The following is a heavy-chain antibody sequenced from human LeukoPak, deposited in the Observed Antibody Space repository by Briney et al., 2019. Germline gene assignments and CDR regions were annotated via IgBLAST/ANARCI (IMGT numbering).Heavy chain of an antibody. CDR3: ARERGYSSSFCPGY. J-gene: IGHJ4*02. V-gene: IGHV3-33*01. CDR1: GFTFSSYG. D-gene: IGHD6-6*01. CDR2: IWYDGSNK. Sequence: GRSLRHSCAASGFTFSSYGMHWVPQAPGKGLEWVAVIWYDGSNKYYADSVKGRFTISRDNSKNTLYLQMNSLRAEDTAVYYCARERGYSSSFCPGYWGQGTLVTVSS.